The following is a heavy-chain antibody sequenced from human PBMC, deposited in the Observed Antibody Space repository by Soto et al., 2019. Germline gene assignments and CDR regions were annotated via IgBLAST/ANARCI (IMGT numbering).Heavy chain of an antibody. V-gene: IGHV3-30-3*01. J-gene: IGHJ4*02. CDR1: GFTFSSYA. CDR2: ISYDGSNK. CDR3: AREGPFDY. Sequence: QVQLVESGGGVVQPGRSLRLSCAASGFTFSSYAMHWVRQAPGKGLEWVAVISYDGSNKYYADSVKGRFTISRDNSKNTLYLQMNSLRAEDTAVYYWAREGPFDYWGQGTLVTVSS.